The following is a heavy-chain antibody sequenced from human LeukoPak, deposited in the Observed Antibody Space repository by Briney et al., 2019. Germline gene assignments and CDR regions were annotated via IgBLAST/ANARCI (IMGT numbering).Heavy chain of an antibody. Sequence: SGTLSLTCAVSGGSISSSNWWSWVRQPPGKGLEWFGEIYHSGSTNYNPSLKSRVTISVDKSKNQFSLKLSSVTAADTAVYYCARVRMAAGTLYYFDYWGQGTLVTVPS. CDR3: ARVRMAAGTLYYFDY. CDR1: GGSISSSNW. D-gene: IGHD6-13*01. V-gene: IGHV4-4*02. J-gene: IGHJ4*02. CDR2: IYHSGST.